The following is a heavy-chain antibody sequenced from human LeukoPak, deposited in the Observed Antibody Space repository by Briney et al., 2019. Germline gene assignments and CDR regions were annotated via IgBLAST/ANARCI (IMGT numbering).Heavy chain of an antibody. Sequence: GESLKISCKGSGYSFISYWIGWVRQMPGEGLEWMGIIYPGESDTRYSPSFQGQVTISADKSISTAYLQLSSLKASDTAMYYCALLFNSVSYRSWSGYGMDVWGKGTMVTVSS. CDR1: GYSFISYW. CDR2: IYPGESDT. D-gene: IGHD3-10*01. CDR3: ALLFNSVSYRSWSGYGMDV. V-gene: IGHV5-51*01. J-gene: IGHJ6*04.